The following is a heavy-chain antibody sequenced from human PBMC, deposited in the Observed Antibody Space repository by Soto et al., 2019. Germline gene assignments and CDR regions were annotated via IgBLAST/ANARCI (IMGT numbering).Heavy chain of an antibody. CDR1: GFTFSSYA. V-gene: IGHV3-30-3*01. D-gene: IGHD3-22*01. CDR2: ILYDGSNE. Sequence: QVQLVESGGGVVQPGRSLRLSCAASGFTFSSYAMHWVRQAPGKGLEWGAVILYDGSNEYYADSVKGRFTISSDNSKNTLYLQMNSLRAEDTAVYYCAREAYYYDSSGYYVVGAFDIWGQGTMVTVSS. J-gene: IGHJ3*02. CDR3: AREAYYYDSSGYYVVGAFDI.